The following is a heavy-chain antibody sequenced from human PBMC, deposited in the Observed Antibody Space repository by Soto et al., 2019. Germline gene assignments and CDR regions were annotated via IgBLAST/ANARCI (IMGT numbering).Heavy chain of an antibody. D-gene: IGHD6-19*01. CDR3: ARDLYSSGWLTGFDL. V-gene: IGHV3-66*01. Sequence: EVQLVESGGGLVQPGGSLRLSCAASGFTVNNNYMSWVRQAPGKGLEWVSVIYSGGSTYYVDSVKGRFTMSRDNSKNTVYLQMNSLRAEDTAVYYCARDLYSSGWLTGFDLWGQGTLVTVSS. J-gene: IGHJ5*02. CDR1: GFTVNNNY. CDR2: IYSGGST.